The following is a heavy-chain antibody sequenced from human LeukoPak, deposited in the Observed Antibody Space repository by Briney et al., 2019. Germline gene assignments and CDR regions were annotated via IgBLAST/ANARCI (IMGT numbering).Heavy chain of an antibody. D-gene: IGHD2/OR15-2a*01. J-gene: IGHJ4*02. CDR1: GGSFSGYY. CDR2: INHSGST. Sequence: PSETLSLTYAVYGGSFSGYYWSWIRQPPGKGLEWIGEINHSGSTNYNPSLKSRVTISVDTSKNQFSLKLSSVTAADTAVYYCARHWMGIPSPNIFDYWGQGTLVTVSS. CDR3: ARHWMGIPSPNIFDY. V-gene: IGHV4-34*01.